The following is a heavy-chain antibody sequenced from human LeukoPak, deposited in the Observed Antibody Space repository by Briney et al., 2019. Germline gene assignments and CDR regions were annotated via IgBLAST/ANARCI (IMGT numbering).Heavy chain of an antibody. D-gene: IGHD6-19*01. J-gene: IGHJ4*02. CDR3: ARQGLAYSSGWFDY. CDR1: GGTFSSYT. CDR2: IIPIFGTA. Sequence: GSSVKVSCKASGGTFSSYTISWVRQAPGQGLEWMGGIIPIFGTANYAQKFQGRVTITTDESTSTAYMELSSLRSEDTAVYYCARQGLAYSSGWFDYWGQGTLVTVSS. V-gene: IGHV1-69*05.